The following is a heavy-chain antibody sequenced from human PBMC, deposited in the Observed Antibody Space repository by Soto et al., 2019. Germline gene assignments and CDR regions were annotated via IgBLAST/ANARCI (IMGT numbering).Heavy chain of an antibody. Sequence: SETLSLTCTVSGGSISSSSYYWGWIRQPPGKGLEWIGSIYYSGSTYYNPSLKSRVTISVDTSKNQFSLKLSSVTAADTAVYYCARLYSGYDRNWFDPWGLGTLVTVSS. V-gene: IGHV4-39*01. CDR1: GGSISSSSYY. D-gene: IGHD5-12*01. CDR3: ARLYSGYDRNWFDP. CDR2: IYYSGST. J-gene: IGHJ5*02.